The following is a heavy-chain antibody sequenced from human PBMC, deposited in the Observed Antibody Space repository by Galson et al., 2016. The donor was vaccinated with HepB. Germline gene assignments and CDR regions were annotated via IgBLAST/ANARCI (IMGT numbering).Heavy chain of an antibody. CDR1: GFTFNSYS. V-gene: IGHV3-21*01. J-gene: IGHJ4*02. CDR2: ISSSVSYT. D-gene: IGHD3-22*01. CDR3: ARANYYDSSSFYFTL. Sequence: SLRLSCAASGFTFNSYSMSWVRHGPGKGLEWVSSISSSVSYTYYTDSVKGRFTISRDNAENSLFLQMDSLRAEDTAVYYCARANYYDSSSFYFTLWGQGTPVTVSS.